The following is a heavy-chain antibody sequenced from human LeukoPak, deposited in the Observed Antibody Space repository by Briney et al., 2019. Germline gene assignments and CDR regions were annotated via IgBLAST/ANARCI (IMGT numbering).Heavy chain of an antibody. V-gene: IGHV4-59*08. Sequence: SETLSLTCTVSGGSISSYYWNWIRQPPGKGLEWIGYFYYSGSTNYNPSLKSRVTISVDTSKNQFSLKLSSVTAADTAVYYCARLGIAAGYMDVWGKGTTVTVSS. CDR1: GGSISSYY. J-gene: IGHJ6*03. CDR3: ARLGIAAGYMDV. D-gene: IGHD6-13*01. CDR2: FYYSGST.